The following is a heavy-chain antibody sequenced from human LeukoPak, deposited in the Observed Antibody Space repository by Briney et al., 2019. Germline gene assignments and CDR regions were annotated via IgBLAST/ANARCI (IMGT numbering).Heavy chain of an antibody. CDR3: ARGPYSSSNYFDY. Sequence: GGSLRLSRAASGFTFSSYSMNWVRQAPGKGLEWVSYISNTGSTIYYADSVRGRFTISRDNAKNSLYLKMNSLRAEDTAVYYCARGPYSSSNYFDYWGQGTLVTVSS. CDR2: ISNTGSTI. V-gene: IGHV3-48*01. D-gene: IGHD6-6*01. CDR1: GFTFSSYS. J-gene: IGHJ4*02.